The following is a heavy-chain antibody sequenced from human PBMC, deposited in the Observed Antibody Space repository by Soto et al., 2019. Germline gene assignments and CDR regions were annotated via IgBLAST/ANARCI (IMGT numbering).Heavy chain of an antibody. CDR2: ITANSDYT. J-gene: IGHJ4*02. V-gene: IGHV3-21*01. CDR1: GFHFSTYM. D-gene: IGHD5-12*01. CDR3: TRVDGYTHPRDF. Sequence: GGSLRPSCAASGFHFSTYMMSWVRGAPGKGLEWVSSITANSDYTYHADSLNGRFTISRDNAKSSLYLQMNNLRVDDTALYFCTRVDGYTHPRDFWGQGTQVTVSS.